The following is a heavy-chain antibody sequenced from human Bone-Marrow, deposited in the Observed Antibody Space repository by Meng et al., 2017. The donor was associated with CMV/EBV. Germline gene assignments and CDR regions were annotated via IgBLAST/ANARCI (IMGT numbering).Heavy chain of an antibody. CDR2: IYYSGST. CDR3: ARDGLGGAPDY. J-gene: IGHJ4*02. Sequence: SETLSLTCTVSGGSISSYYWSWIRQPPGKGLEWIGYIYYSGSTNYNPSLKSRVTISVDTSKNQFSLKLSSVTAADTAVYYCARDGLGGAPDYWGQGTLVSFSS. CDR1: GGSISSYY. V-gene: IGHV4-59*01. D-gene: IGHD3-16*01.